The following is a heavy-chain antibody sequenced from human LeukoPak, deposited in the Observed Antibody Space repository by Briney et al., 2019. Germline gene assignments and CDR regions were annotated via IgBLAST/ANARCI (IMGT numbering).Heavy chain of an antibody. CDR2: ISYDGSKK. J-gene: IGHJ4*02. D-gene: IGHD5-12*01. V-gene: IGHV3-30*04. CDR1: GFGFSNYA. Sequence: GRSLRLSCAASGFGFSNYALHWVRQTPGKGLEWVALISYDGSKKYYADSVRGRFTISRDNSKSTLFLQMNSLRADDTAVYYCARDIVASKREYYFDYWGQGTLVTVSS. CDR3: ARDIVASKREYYFDY.